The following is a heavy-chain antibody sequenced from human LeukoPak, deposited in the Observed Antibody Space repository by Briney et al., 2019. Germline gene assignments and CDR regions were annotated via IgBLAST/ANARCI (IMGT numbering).Heavy chain of an antibody. CDR2: IYSGGST. J-gene: IGHJ4*02. CDR3: ARGLGYCTSTTCLLPFDY. CDR1: GFIFSGYS. D-gene: IGHD2-2*01. V-gene: IGHV3-53*01. Sequence: GGSLRLSCAASGFIFSGYSMNWVRQAPGKGLECVSVIYSGGSTYYADSVKGRFTVSGDNSKNTLYLQMNSLRAEDTAMYYCARGLGYCTSTTCLLPFDYWGQGTLVTVSS.